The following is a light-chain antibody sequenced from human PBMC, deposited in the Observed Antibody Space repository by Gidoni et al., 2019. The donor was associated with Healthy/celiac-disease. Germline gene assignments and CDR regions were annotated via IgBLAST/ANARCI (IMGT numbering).Light chain of an antibody. Sequence: SALTQPASLSGSLGPSITISCTGTSSDVGGSNYVTCYEQHPGNAPKLMIYEVSNRPSGVSNRCSGAKSGNTASLTISGLQAENEADYYCSSYTSSSTLVFGGGTKLTVL. J-gene: IGLJ2*01. CDR2: EVS. V-gene: IGLV2-14*01. CDR3: SSYTSSSTLV. CDR1: SSDVGGSNY.